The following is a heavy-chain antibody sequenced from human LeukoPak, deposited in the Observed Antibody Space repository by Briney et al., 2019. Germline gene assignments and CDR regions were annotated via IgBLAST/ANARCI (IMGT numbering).Heavy chain of an antibody. CDR2: ISTNTGNP. Sequence: ASVKVSCKVSGYTSVSYPINWVRQVPGQGLEWMGWISTNTGNPTYAQGFTGRFVFSLDTSVSTAYLQISSLKAEDTAVYYCARARGIAATPSNFDYWGQGTLVTVSS. D-gene: IGHD2-15*01. CDR1: GYTSVSYP. CDR3: ARARGIAATPSNFDY. J-gene: IGHJ4*02. V-gene: IGHV7-4-1*02.